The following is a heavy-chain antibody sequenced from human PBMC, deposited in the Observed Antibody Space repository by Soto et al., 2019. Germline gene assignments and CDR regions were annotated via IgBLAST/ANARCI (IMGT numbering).Heavy chain of an antibody. V-gene: IGHV1-2*02. J-gene: IGHJ4*02. CDR3: AREEQAGANYYLDY. Sequence: SVKVSCKASGYTFTGYYIHWVRQAPGQGLEWMGSISPHSGGPNYAQRFQGRVTMTRDTSMTTVYMEMSGLTSDDTAVYYCAREEQAGANYYLDYWGQGTLVTVSS. CDR2: ISPHSGGP. D-gene: IGHD6-13*01. CDR1: GYTFTGYY.